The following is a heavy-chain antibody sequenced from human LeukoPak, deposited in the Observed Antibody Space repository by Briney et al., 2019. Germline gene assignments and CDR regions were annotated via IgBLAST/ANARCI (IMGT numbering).Heavy chain of an antibody. J-gene: IGHJ3*02. CDR3: AYCGGDCYGAFDI. Sequence: SQTLSLTCTVSGGSISSGDYYWSWIRQPPGKGLEWIGYIYYSGSTYYNPSLKSRVTISVDTSKNQFSLKLSSVTAADTAVYYCAYCGGDCYGAFDIWGQGTMVTVSS. D-gene: IGHD2-21*01. CDR1: GGSISSGDYY. V-gene: IGHV4-30-4*08. CDR2: IYYSGST.